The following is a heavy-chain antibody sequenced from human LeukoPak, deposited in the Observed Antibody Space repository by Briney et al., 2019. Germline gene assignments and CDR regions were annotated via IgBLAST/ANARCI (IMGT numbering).Heavy chain of an antibody. CDR1: GYSFTTYW. D-gene: IGHD1-1*01. V-gene: IGHV5-51*01. Sequence: GESLKISCRGSGYSFTTYWIGWVRQMPGKGLEWMGIIYPGDSDTRYTPSFQGQVTMSADKSINTAYLQWSSLKASDTAMYYCARLIQQREDYWGQGTLVTVSS. CDR3: ARLIQQREDY. CDR2: IYPGDSDT. J-gene: IGHJ4*02.